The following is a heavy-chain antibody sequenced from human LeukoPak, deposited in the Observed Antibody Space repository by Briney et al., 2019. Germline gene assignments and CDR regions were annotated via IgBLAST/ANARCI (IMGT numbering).Heavy chain of an antibody. CDR2: IYYSGST. CDR1: GGSISSSSYY. Sequence: PSETLSLTCTVSGGSISSSSYYWGWIRQPPGTGLEWIGSIYYSGSTYYNPSLKSRVTISVDTSKNQFSLKLSSVTAADTAVYYCARLVYDYVWGSYQNYMDVWGKGTTVTVSS. J-gene: IGHJ6*03. V-gene: IGHV4-39*07. CDR3: ARLVYDYVWGSYQNYMDV. D-gene: IGHD3-16*02.